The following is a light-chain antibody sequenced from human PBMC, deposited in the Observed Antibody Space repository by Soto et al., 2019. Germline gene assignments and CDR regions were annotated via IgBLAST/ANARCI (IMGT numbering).Light chain of an antibody. CDR3: QQYNNWPLT. J-gene: IGKJ4*01. Sequence: EIMVSQSAVTVSVTGEERDTRGCRASQRVRNDLAWYQQKPGQAPRLLIYGASTRATALPARFSGSGSGTEFTLTITSLQSEDFAVYYCQQYNNWPLTSGGGTKADI. V-gene: IGKV3-15*01. CDR1: QRVRND. CDR2: GAS.